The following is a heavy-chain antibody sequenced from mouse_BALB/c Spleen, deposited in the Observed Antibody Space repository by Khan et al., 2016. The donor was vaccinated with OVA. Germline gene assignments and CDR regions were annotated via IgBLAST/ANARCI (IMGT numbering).Heavy chain of an antibody. J-gene: IGHJ3*01. V-gene: IGHV1-26*01. CDR1: GYSFTVYY. D-gene: IGHD2-14*01. CDR3: ARGYDFVAY. CDR2: VNPHNGDT. Sequence: IQLVQSGPDLVKPGASVKISCKASGYSFTVYYLSWVKQSHGESLEWIGRVNPHNGDTTYNQKFKGKAFLTVDKSSNTAYMDLRSVTTEDSAVYYCARGYDFVAYWGQGTLVTVSA.